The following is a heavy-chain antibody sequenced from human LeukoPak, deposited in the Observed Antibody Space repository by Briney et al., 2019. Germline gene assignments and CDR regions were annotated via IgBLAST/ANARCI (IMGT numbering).Heavy chain of an antibody. V-gene: IGHV1-46*01. CDR1: GYTFTSYY. CDR2: INPSGGST. J-gene: IGHJ5*02. CDR3: ARGEGIAVAGTGDNWFDP. D-gene: IGHD6-19*01. Sequence: ASVKVSCKASGYTFTSYYMHWVRQAPGQGLEWMGIINPSGGSTSYAQKFQGRVTMTRDTSTSTVYMELSSLRSEDMAVYYCARGEGIAVAGTGDNWFDPWGQGTLVTVSS.